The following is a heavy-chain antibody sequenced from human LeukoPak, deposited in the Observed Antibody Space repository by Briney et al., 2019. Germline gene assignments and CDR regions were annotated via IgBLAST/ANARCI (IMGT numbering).Heavy chain of an antibody. CDR3: ARQTFLRYFDWLFPRPNWFDP. CDR2: INHSGST. J-gene: IGHJ5*02. CDR1: GGSFSGYY. Sequence: SETLSLTCAVYGGSFSGYYWSWIRQPPRNGREWIGEINHSGSTNYNPSLKSRVTISVDTSKNQFSLKLSSVTAADTAVYYCARQTFLRYFDWLFPRPNWFDPWGQGTLVTVSS. V-gene: IGHV4-34*01. D-gene: IGHD3-9*01.